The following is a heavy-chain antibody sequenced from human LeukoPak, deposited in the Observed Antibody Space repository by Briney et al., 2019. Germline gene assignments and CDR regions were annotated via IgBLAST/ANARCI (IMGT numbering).Heavy chain of an antibody. Sequence: PSETLSLTCTVSGGSISSSSYYWGWIRQPPGKGLEWIGSIYHSGSTYYNPSLKSRVTISVDTSKNQFSLKLSSVTAADTAVYYCARVPRSRYYYYMDVWGKGTTVTVSS. CDR2: IYHSGST. CDR1: GGSISSSSYY. V-gene: IGHV4-39*07. J-gene: IGHJ6*03. CDR3: ARVPRSRYYYYMDV.